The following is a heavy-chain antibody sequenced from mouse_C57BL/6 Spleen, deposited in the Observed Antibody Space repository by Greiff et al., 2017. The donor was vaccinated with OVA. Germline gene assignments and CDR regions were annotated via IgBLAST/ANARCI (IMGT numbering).Heavy chain of an antibody. Sequence: QVQLQQPGAELVKPGASVKLSCKASGYTFTSYWMHWVKQRPGKGLEWIGMINPNNGCTNYNEKFKSKATLTVDKSSSTAYMQLSSLTSEDSAVYYCARTPGSSYREAMDNGGKGTSVTFSS. CDR2: INPNNGCT. D-gene: IGHD1-1*01. J-gene: IGHJ4*01. V-gene: IGHV1-64*01. CDR1: GYTFTSYW. CDR3: ARTPGSSYREAMDN.